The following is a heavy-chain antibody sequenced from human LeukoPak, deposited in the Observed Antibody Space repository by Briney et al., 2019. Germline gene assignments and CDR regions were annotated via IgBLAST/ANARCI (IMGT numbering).Heavy chain of an antibody. J-gene: IGHJ4*02. CDR1: GFTFSSYA. D-gene: IGHD1-20*01. CDR2: INPNSGGT. V-gene: IGHV1-2*02. Sequence: PGRSLRLSCAASGFTFSSYAMHWVRQAPGQGLEWMGWINPNSGGTNYAQKFQGRVTMTRDTSIGTAYMELSRLRSDDTAVYYCARGPTPFLYNWNYFDYWGQGTLVTVSS. CDR3: ARGPTPFLYNWNYFDY.